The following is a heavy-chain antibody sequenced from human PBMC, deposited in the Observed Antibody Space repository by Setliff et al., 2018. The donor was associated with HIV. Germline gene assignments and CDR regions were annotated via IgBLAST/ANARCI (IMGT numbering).Heavy chain of an antibody. CDR3: ATKVYCTNGVCLDAFDL. Sequence: GASVKVSCKASGYTFTSYAMHWVRQAPGQGLEWMGGIIPIFGTPNYAQKFKGRLTITADESTSTVYMELSSLRSEDTAVYYCATKVYCTNGVCLDAFDLWGQGTMVTVSS. J-gene: IGHJ3*01. CDR1: GYTFTSYA. D-gene: IGHD2-8*01. V-gene: IGHV1-69*13. CDR2: IIPIFGTP.